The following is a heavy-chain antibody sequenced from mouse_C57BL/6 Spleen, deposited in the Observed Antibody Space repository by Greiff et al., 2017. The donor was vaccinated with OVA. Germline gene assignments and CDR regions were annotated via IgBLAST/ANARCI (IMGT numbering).Heavy chain of an antibody. CDR1: GYTFTDYE. V-gene: IGHV1-15*01. Sequence: VKLMESGAELVRPGASVTLSCKASGYTFTDYEMHWVKQTPVHGLEWIGAIDPETGGTAYNQKFKGKAILTADKSSSTAYMELRSLTSEDSAVYYCTRDDTTVVADWYFDVWGTGTTVTVSS. J-gene: IGHJ1*03. D-gene: IGHD1-1*01. CDR3: TRDDTTVVADWYFDV. CDR2: IDPETGGT.